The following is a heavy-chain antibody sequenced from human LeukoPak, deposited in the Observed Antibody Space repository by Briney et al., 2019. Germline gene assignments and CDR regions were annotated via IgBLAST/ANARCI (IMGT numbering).Heavy chain of an antibody. D-gene: IGHD1-26*01. CDR3: AREVEEGVGATADY. CDR1: GGSISSGGYY. V-gene: IGHV4-31*03. J-gene: IGHJ4*02. Sequence: SQTLSLTCTVSGGSISSGGYYWSWIRQHPGKGLEWIGYIYYSGSTYYNPSLKSRVTISVDTSKNQFSLKLSSVTAADTAVYYCAREVEEGVGATADYWGQGTLVTVSS. CDR2: IYYSGST.